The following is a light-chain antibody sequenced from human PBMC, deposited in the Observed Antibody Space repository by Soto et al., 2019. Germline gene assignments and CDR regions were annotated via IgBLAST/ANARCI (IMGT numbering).Light chain of an antibody. CDR1: SSDIGGYKY. CDR2: EVS. V-gene: IGLV2-14*01. J-gene: IGLJ1*01. CDR3: SSHTISSALQV. Sequence: QSALTQPASVSGSPGQSITISCTGTSSDIGGYKYVSWYQQHPGKAPKVMIYEVSSRPSGVSNRFSGSKSGNTASLTISGLQADDEADYYCSSHTISSALQVFGTGTKLTVL.